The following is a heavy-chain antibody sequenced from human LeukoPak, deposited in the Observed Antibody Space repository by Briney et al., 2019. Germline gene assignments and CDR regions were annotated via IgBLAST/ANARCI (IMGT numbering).Heavy chain of an antibody. Sequence: ASVKVSCKASGYTFTGYYMHWVRQAPGQGLEWMEWINPNSGGTNYAQKFQGRVTMTRDTSISTAYMELSRLRSDDTAVYYCARGSPRGYDYYYYMDVWGKGTTVTISS. CDR2: INPNSGGT. D-gene: IGHD5-12*01. CDR3: ARGSPRGYDYYYYMDV. CDR1: GYTFTGYY. V-gene: IGHV1-2*02. J-gene: IGHJ6*03.